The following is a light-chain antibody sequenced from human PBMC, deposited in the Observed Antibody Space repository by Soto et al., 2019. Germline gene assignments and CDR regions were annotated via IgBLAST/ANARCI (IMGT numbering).Light chain of an antibody. V-gene: IGKV1-5*01. J-gene: IGKJ2*01. CDR3: QQYSHLVT. CDR1: QTISTL. CDR2: YAS. Sequence: IQMTQSPSTLSAPVGDRVTITCQASQTISTLLAWFQHKPGKAPNLLIYYASNLESGVPSRFSGSGSGTEFTLTISSLQSDDSATYFCQQYSHLVTFGQGTKLEIK.